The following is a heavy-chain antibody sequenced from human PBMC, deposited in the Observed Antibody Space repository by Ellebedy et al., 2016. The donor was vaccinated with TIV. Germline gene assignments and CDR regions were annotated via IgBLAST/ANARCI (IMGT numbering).Heavy chain of an antibody. J-gene: IGHJ4*02. D-gene: IGHD2/OR15-2a*01. CDR3: ASAEYLAGLRFDF. Sequence: SENLSLTXAVSGVSMTTHYFSWIRQAAGKGLEWIGRAYFYSDINYNPSLKSRVTMSLDTSRNRFSLNVTSLTAADTAVYYCASAEYLAGLRFDFWGPGILVTVSS. V-gene: IGHV4-4*07. CDR1: GVSMTTHY. CDR2: AYFYSDI.